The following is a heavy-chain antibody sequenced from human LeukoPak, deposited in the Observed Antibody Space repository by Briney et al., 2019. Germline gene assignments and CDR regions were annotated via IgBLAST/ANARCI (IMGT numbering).Heavy chain of an antibody. D-gene: IGHD3-22*01. CDR3: ETYYYDSSGYYTRY. Sequence: ASVKVSCKASGGTFSSYAISWVRQAPGQGLEWMGGIIPIFGTANYAQKFQGRVTITADKSTSTAYMELSSLRSEDTAVYYCETYYYDSSGYYTRYWGQGTLVTVSS. CDR1: GGTFSSYA. V-gene: IGHV1-69*06. CDR2: IIPIFGTA. J-gene: IGHJ4*02.